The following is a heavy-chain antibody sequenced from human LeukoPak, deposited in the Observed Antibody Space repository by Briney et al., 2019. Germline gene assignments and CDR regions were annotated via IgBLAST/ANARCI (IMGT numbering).Heavy chain of an antibody. CDR2: IKPDGSEK. CDR3: ARGQYTDGLSY. V-gene: IGHV3-7*03. Sequence: PGGAVRLSCGASGFTFSTYCIPWVRHAPGKGLKWVAIIKPDGSEKYYVDSVKGRFTISRDNAENSLFLQMNGLRPEDTAVFYCARGQYTDGLSYWGQGTLVTVSS. J-gene: IGHJ4*02. CDR1: GFTFSTYC. D-gene: IGHD5-24*01.